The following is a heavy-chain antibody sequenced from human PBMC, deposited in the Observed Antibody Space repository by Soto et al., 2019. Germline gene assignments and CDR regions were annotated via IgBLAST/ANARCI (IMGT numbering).Heavy chain of an antibody. V-gene: IGHV5-51*01. CDR2: IYPGDSDT. D-gene: IGHD2-2*02. CDR1: GYSFTSYW. Sequence: GESLKISCKGSGYSFTSYWFGWVRQMPGKGLEWMGIIYPGDSDTRYSPSFQGQVTISADKSISTAYLQWSSLKASDTAMYYCARIPRLRSRYYGMAVRGQGTTVTVSS. J-gene: IGHJ6*02. CDR3: ARIPRLRSRYYGMAV.